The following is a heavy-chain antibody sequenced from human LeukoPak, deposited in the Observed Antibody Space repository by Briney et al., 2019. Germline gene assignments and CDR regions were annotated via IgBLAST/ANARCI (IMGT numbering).Heavy chain of an antibody. D-gene: IGHD4-4*01. J-gene: IGHJ4*02. CDR2: IWYDGSNK. CDR1: GFTFSSYG. CDR3: ALSPGGYSNYLVY. Sequence: GGPLRLSCAASGFTFSSYGMLWVRQAPGKGLEWVAVIWYDGSNKYYADSVEGRFTISRDNSKNTLYLQMNSLRAEDTAVYYCALSPGGYSNYLVYWGQGTLVTVSS. V-gene: IGHV3-33*01.